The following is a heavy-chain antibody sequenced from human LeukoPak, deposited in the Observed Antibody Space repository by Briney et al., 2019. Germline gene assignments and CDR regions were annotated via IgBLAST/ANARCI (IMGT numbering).Heavy chain of an antibody. Sequence: PSETLSLTCTVSGGSINITTYYWGWVRQPPGKGPEWIASIFYRGNTYYNPSLKSRVTISVDTSQNQFSLKLNSVTAADTAVYYCARALSITMIRGFDYWGQGTLVTVSS. D-gene: IGHD3-10*01. CDR3: ARALSITMIRGFDY. J-gene: IGHJ4*02. CDR1: GGSINITTYY. V-gene: IGHV4-39*07. CDR2: IFYRGNT.